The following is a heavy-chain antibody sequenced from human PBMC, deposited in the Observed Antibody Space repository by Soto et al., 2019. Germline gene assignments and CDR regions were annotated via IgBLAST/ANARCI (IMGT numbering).Heavy chain of an antibody. D-gene: IGHD3-10*01. V-gene: IGHV4-39*01. CDR1: GDSINNNHYY. J-gene: IGHJ4*02. CDR2: IYFTGSP. CDR3: TRHSYTHPGIVDY. Sequence: SETLSLTCNVSGDSINNNHYYWGWIRQSPGTGLEWIASIYFTGSPQSNPSLRSRITISADTTKSHFSLQLRSVTAADTAIYYCTRHSYTHPGIVDYWGQGTRVTVSS.